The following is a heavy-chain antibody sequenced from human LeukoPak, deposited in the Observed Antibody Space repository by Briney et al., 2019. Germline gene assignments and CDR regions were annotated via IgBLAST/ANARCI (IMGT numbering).Heavy chain of an antibody. CDR1: GFTFSSYS. CDR2: ISSSSSYI. Sequence: GGSLRLSCAASGFTFSSYSMNWVRQAPGKGLEWVSSISSSSSYIYYADSVKGRFTISRDNAKNSLYLQMNSLRAEDTAVYYCASPAESCTSPLDAFDIWGQGTMVTVSS. J-gene: IGHJ3*02. V-gene: IGHV3-21*01. D-gene: IGHD2-2*01. CDR3: ASPAESCTSPLDAFDI.